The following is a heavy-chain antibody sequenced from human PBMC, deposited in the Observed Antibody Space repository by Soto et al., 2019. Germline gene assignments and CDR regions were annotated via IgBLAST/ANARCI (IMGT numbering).Heavy chain of an antibody. Sequence: SVKVSCKASGGTLSSYAISWVRQAPGQGLEWMGGIIPIFGTANYAQKFQGRVTITADESTSTAYMELSSLRSEDTAVYYCARAGLDNCSSGSCYHNRPAVPHYYYYGMDVWGQGTTVTVSS. V-gene: IGHV1-69*13. CDR1: GGTLSSYA. CDR3: ARAGLDNCSSGSCYHNRPAVPHYYYYGMDV. CDR2: IIPIFGTA. J-gene: IGHJ6*02. D-gene: IGHD2-15*01.